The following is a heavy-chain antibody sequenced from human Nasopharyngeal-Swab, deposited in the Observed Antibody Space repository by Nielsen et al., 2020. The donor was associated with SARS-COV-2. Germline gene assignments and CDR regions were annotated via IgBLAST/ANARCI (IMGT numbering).Heavy chain of an antibody. CDR3: AKYLGSGSYQAFCDY. D-gene: IGHD1-26*01. Sequence: GESLKISCAASRFTFSSSAISWVRQAPGMGLEWVSVIGAAGNTIYADSVKGRFTISRDNSKNTVYLQMNSLRAEDTAVYYCAKYLGSGSYQAFCDYWGHGTLVTVSS. CDR1: RFTFSSSA. V-gene: IGHV3-23*01. J-gene: IGHJ4*01. CDR2: IGAAGNT.